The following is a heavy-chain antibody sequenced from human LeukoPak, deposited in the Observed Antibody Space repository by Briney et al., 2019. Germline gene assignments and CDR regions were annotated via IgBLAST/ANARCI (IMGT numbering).Heavy chain of an antibody. CDR3: AKEYSGYDFDY. Sequence: GGSLRLSYAASGFTLRSYAMSWVRQAPGKGLEWVSAISGSGGSTYYADSVKGRFTISRDNSQNTLYLQMNSLRAEDTAVYYCAKEYSGYDFDYWGQGTLVTVSS. CDR1: GFTLRSYA. J-gene: IGHJ4*02. D-gene: IGHD5-12*01. CDR2: ISGSGGST. V-gene: IGHV3-23*01.